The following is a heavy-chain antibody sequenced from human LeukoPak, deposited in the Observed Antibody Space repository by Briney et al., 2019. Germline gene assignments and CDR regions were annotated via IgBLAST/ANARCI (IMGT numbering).Heavy chain of an antibody. Sequence: SVKVSCKASGGTFSSYAISWVRQAPGQGLEWMGGIIPIFGTANYAQKFQGRVTITTDESTSTAYMELSSLRSEDTAVYYCARCPLTRSYYYYYMDVWGKGTTVTVSS. CDR2: IIPIFGTA. J-gene: IGHJ6*03. D-gene: IGHD3-3*01. CDR3: ARCPLTRSYYYYYMDV. V-gene: IGHV1-69*05. CDR1: GGTFSSYA.